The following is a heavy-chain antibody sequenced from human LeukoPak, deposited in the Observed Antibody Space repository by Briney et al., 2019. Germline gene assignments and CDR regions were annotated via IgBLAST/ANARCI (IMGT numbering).Heavy chain of an antibody. V-gene: IGHV3-21*01. D-gene: IGHD6-19*01. CDR2: ISSSSSYI. Sequence: GGSLRLSYAASGFTFSSYSMNWVRQAPGKGLGWVSSISSSSSYIYYADSVKGRFTISRDNAKNSLYLQMNSLRAEDTAVYYCARDQWLVLDAFDIWGQGTMVTVSS. CDR3: ARDQWLVLDAFDI. CDR1: GFTFSSYS. J-gene: IGHJ3*02.